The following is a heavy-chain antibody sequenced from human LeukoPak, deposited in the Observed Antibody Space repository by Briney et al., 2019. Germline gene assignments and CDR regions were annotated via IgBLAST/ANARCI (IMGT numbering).Heavy chain of an antibody. V-gene: IGHV3-23*01. CDR2: ISGSGGST. CDR3: AKGGQNYDFWRFDY. D-gene: IGHD3-3*01. CDR1: GFTFSTYS. J-gene: IGHJ4*02. Sequence: GGSLRLSCEASGFTFSTYSMNWVRQAPGKGLEWVSSISGSGGSTYYADSVKGRFSISRDNSRNTLDLQMTGLRAEDTALYYCAKGGQNYDFWRFDYWGQGTLVTVSS.